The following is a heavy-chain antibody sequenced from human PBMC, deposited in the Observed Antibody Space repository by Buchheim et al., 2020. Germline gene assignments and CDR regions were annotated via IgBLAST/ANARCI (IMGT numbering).Heavy chain of an antibody. Sequence: EVQLVESGGGLVQPGGSLRLSCAASGFTFSSYWMSWVRQAPGKGLEWVANIKKDGSEKYYVDSVKGRFTISRDNAKNSLYLQMNSLRAEDTAVYYCARDHVKVRVATILDYWGQGTL. CDR3: ARDHVKVRVATILDY. CDR2: IKKDGSEK. V-gene: IGHV3-7*01. D-gene: IGHD5-12*01. J-gene: IGHJ4*02. CDR1: GFTFSSYW.